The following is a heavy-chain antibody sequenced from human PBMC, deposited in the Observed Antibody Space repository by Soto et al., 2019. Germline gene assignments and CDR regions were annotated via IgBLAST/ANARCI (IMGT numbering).Heavy chain of an antibody. V-gene: IGHV1-69*01. D-gene: IGHD1-26*01. CDR3: AADVGASARTFDY. CDR2: IIPLFGTA. Sequence: QVQLVQSGAEVKKPGSSVNVSCKASGGTFSTYAISWVRQAPGQGLEWMGGIIPLFGTANYAQKFQGRVTITADESTSTAYMELSSLRSEDTAVYYCAADVGASARTFDYWGQGSLVTVSP. CDR1: GGTFSTYA. J-gene: IGHJ4*02.